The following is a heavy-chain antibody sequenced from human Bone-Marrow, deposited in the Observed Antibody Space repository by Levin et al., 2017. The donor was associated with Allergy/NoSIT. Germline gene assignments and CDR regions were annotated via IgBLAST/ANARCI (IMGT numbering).Heavy chain of an antibody. Sequence: SSETLSLTCAVYGGSFSGYYWSWIRQPPGKGLEWIGEINHSGSTNYNPSLKSRVTISVDTSKNQFSLKLSSVTAADTAVYYCASAYYDSSGYTDEEGYDAFDIWGQGTMVTVSS. J-gene: IGHJ3*02. V-gene: IGHV4-34*01. D-gene: IGHD3-22*01. CDR1: GGSFSGYY. CDR2: INHSGST. CDR3: ASAYYDSSGYTDEEGYDAFDI.